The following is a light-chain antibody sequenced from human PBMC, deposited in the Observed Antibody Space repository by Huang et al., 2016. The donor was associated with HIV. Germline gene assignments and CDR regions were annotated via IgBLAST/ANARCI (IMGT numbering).Light chain of an antibody. J-gene: IGKJ2*01. CDR1: QNVHGN. CDR3: QQYDSWPPRHT. Sequence: ETVLTQSPGTLSASLGGRVTLTCRASQNVHGNLAWYQQTPGQPPRLLMYGSSTRAAGVSGRVSASGSETHFTLTITSLQSDDFGIYYCQQYDSWPPRHTFGQGTRLE. V-gene: IGKV3-15*01. CDR2: GSS.